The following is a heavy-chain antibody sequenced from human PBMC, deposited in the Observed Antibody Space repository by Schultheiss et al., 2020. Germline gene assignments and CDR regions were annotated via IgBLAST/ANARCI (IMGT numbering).Heavy chain of an antibody. CDR2: ISADGDST. V-gene: IGHV3-23*01. CDR3: AKGPYYYDSSGRRYYYYGMDV. CDR1: GFNFNNFA. J-gene: IGHJ6*02. Sequence: WGSLRLSCAASGFNFNNFAMNWVRQAPGKGLDWVSAISADGDSTYYADSVKGRFTISRDNSKNTLFLQMNSLRAEDTAVYYCAKGPYYYDSSGRRYYYYGMDVWGQGTTVTVSS. D-gene: IGHD3-22*01.